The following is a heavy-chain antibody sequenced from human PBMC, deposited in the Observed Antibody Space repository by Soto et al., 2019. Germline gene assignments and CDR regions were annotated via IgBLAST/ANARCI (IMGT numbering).Heavy chain of an antibody. CDR2: ISFDGSNK. V-gene: IGHV3-30*03. J-gene: IGHJ4*02. CDR3: ARDRRGYSTSA. CDR1: GFVFKTYD. D-gene: IGHD6-13*01. Sequence: GGSLRLSCAASGFVFKTYDMHWVRQAPGKGLEWVAIISFDGSNKYYADSVKGRFTISRDNSKNTLSLNMNSLRPDDTGLYYCARDRRGYSTSARGQGTLVTVSS.